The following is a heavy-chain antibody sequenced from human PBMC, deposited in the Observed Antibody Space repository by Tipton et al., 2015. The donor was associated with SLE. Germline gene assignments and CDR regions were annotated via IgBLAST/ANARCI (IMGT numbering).Heavy chain of an antibody. CDR1: ASNFGEYG. J-gene: IGHJ3*02. Sequence: SLRLSCATSASNFGEYGMSWVRQAPGKGLEWVSGINWNSGRTDYADSVKGRFTISRDNAKNSLYLQMNSLRAEDMALYYCAKDLAPVLRYSAGAFDIWGQGTMVTVSS. CDR2: INWNSGRT. CDR3: AKDLAPVLRYSAGAFDI. V-gene: IGHV3-20*04. D-gene: IGHD3-9*01.